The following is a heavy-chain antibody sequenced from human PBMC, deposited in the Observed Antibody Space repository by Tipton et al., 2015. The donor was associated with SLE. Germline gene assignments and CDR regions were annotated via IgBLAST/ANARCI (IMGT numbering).Heavy chain of an antibody. CDR3: ARAEGSWDAFDI. Sequence: TLSLTCAVYGGSFSGYYWSWIRQLPGKGLEWIGEINHSGNTDYNPSLKSRVTISVDTSKNQFSLTLSSVTAADTAVYYCARAEGSWDAFDIWGQGTLVTVSS. J-gene: IGHJ3*02. CDR1: GGSFSGYY. D-gene: IGHD2-15*01. V-gene: IGHV4-34*01. CDR2: INHSGNT.